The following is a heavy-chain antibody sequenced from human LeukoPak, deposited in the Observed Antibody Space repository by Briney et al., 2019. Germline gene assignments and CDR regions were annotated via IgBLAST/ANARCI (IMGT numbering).Heavy chain of an antibody. CDR2: ISGYNGNT. D-gene: IGHD3-9*01. CDR3: ARMAYDMLTGYFQPNWFDP. Sequence: ASVKVSCRASDYAFTKYGISWMRQAPGQGLEWMGWISGYNGNTKKAQKFQGRVIMTTDTSTSTAYMELRSLRSDDTAVYYCARMAYDMLTGYFQPNWFDPWGQGTLVTVSS. CDR1: DYAFTKYG. J-gene: IGHJ5*02. V-gene: IGHV1-18*01.